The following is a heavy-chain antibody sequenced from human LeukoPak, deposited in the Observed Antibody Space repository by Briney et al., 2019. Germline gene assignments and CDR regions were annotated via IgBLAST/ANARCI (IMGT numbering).Heavy chain of an antibody. J-gene: IGHJ5*02. CDR3: ARPGVAPYNWFDP. Sequence: SETLSLTCAVYGGSFSGYYWSWIRQPPGKGLEWIGEINHSGSTNYNPSLKSRVTISVDTSKNQFSLKLSSVTAADTAVYYCARPGVAPYNWFDPWGQGTLVTVSS. V-gene: IGHV4-34*01. CDR2: INHSGST. D-gene: IGHD2-15*01. CDR1: GGSFSGYY.